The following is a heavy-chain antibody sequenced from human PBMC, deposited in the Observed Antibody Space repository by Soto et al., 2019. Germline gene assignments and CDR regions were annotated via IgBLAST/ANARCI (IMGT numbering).Heavy chain of an antibody. CDR2: TNSDGSST. D-gene: IGHD5-18*01. V-gene: IGHV3-74*01. CDR3: ARGRREAMGLDV. J-gene: IGHJ6*02. Sequence: GGSLRLSCAASGFTFSNYWMHWVRQAPGKGLVWDSRTNSDGSSTSYADSVKGRFTISRDNAKNTLYLHMNSLRADDTAVYYCARGRREAMGLDVWGQGTTVTVYS. CDR1: GFTFSNYW.